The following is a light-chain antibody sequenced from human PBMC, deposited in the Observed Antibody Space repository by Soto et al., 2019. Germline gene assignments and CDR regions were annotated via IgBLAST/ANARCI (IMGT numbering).Light chain of an antibody. CDR2: EVN. J-gene: IGLJ2*01. V-gene: IGLV2-14*01. CDR1: NSDIGAYNY. CDR3: SSYTGGRTYWI. Sequence: QSALTQPASVSGSPGQSISISCTGTNSDIGAYNYVSWYQQHPGKAPKLIIFEVNNRPSGVSNRFSGSKSGNTASLTISGLQLEDEADYHCSSYTGGRTYWIFGGGTKLTVL.